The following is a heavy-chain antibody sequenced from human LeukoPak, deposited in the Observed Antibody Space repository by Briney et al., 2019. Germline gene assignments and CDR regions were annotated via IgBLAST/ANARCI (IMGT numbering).Heavy chain of an antibody. Sequence: GASVKVSCKASGYTFTSYDINWVRQATGQGLEWMGWMNPNSGNTGYAQKFQGRVTMTRNTSISTAYMELSSLRSEDTAVYYCARGSRIAVAGTLGYWSQGTLVTVSS. CDR3: ARGSRIAVAGTLGY. D-gene: IGHD6-19*01. V-gene: IGHV1-8*01. CDR2: MNPNSGNT. CDR1: GYTFTSYD. J-gene: IGHJ4*02.